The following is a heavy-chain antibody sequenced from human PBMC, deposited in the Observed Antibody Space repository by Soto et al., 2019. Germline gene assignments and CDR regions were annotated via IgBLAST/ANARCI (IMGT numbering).Heavy chain of an antibody. CDR3: ASYYYDSSGYYYVPGFY. J-gene: IGHJ4*02. CDR2: IYYSGST. D-gene: IGHD3-22*01. V-gene: IGHV4-39*01. CDR1: GGSISSISYY. Sequence: SETLSLTCTVSGGSISSISYYWGWIRQPPGKGLEWIGSIYYSGSTYYNPSLKSRVTISVDTSKNQFSLKLSSVTAADTAVYYCASYYYDSSGYYYVPGFYWGQGTLVTVSS.